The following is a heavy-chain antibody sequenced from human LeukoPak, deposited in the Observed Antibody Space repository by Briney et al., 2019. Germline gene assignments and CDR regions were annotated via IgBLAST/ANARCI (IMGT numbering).Heavy chain of an antibody. Sequence: GGSLRLSCAASGFTFSNYAMSWVRQAPGKGLEWVSALSGSGGSTYYADSVKGRFTISRDNSKNSLYLQMNSLRAEDTAVYYCTKADGFFFDQWGQGMLVTVSS. J-gene: IGHJ4*02. CDR3: TKADGFFFDQ. CDR2: LSGSGGST. D-gene: IGHD2/OR15-2a*01. CDR1: GFTFSNYA. V-gene: IGHV3-23*01.